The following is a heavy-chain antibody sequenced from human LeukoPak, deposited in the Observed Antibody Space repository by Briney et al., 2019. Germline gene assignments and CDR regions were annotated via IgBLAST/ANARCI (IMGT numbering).Heavy chain of an antibody. Sequence: HGESLKISCKGSGYSFTTYWISWVRQMPGKGLEWMGRIDPSDSYTDYSPSFQGHVSISVDKSISTAYLQWSSLKASGTAMYYCARRGRYSGSYYSLGYWGQGTLVTVSS. V-gene: IGHV5-10-1*01. CDR1: GYSFTTYW. CDR3: ARRGRYSGSYYSLGY. CDR2: IDPSDSYT. D-gene: IGHD1-26*01. J-gene: IGHJ4*02.